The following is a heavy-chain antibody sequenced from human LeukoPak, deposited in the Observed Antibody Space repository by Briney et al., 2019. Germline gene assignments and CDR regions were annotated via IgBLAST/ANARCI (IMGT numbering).Heavy chain of an antibody. CDR2: VDYSGST. CDR3: ARVGSGSFDY. CDR1: GDSISTYY. Sequence: PSETLSLTCTVSGDSISTYYWSRIRQPPGKELEWIGYVDYSGSTNYNPSLKSRLTISIDTSKNQFSLRLSSVTAADSALYYCARVGSGSFDYWGQGTLVTVSS. V-gene: IGHV4-59*01. J-gene: IGHJ4*02. D-gene: IGHD1-26*01.